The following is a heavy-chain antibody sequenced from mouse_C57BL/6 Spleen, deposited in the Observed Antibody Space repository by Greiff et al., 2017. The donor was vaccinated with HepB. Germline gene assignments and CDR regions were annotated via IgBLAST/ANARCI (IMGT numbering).Heavy chain of an antibody. CDR1: GYAFTNYL. J-gene: IGHJ4*01. CDR2: INPGSGGT. V-gene: IGHV1-54*01. Sequence: QVQLQQSGAELVRPGTSVKVSCKASGYAFTNYLIEWVKQRPGQGLEWIGVINPGSGGTNYNEKFKGKATLTADKSSSTAYMQLSSLTSEDSAVFVCRYGLYYYAMDYWGQGTSVTVSS. D-gene: IGHD2-10*02. CDR3: RYGLYYYAMDY.